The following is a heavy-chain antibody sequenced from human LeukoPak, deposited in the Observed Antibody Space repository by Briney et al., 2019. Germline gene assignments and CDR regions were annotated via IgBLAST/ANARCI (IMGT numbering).Heavy chain of an antibody. CDR3: AKDRSIGTYYTFDS. CDR2: VSGSGAIA. D-gene: IGHD1-26*01. V-gene: IGHV3-23*01. Sequence: GGSLRLSCAASGFTFNNYAMSWVRQAPGKGLEWVSTVSGSGAIAYYTDSDKGRFTISRDNSKNTLYLQLSSLTAKDTAVYYCAKDRSIGTYYTFDSWGQGTLVTVSS. CDR1: GFTFNNYA. J-gene: IGHJ4*02.